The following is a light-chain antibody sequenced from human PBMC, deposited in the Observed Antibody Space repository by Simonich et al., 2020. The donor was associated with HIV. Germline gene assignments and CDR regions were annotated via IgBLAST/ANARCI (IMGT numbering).Light chain of an antibody. CDR2: GAS. CDR1: QSVSSN. J-gene: IGKJ5*01. V-gene: IGKV3-15*01. Sequence: EIVMTQSAATLSVSPGERATLSCRASQSVSSNLAWYQQKPGQAPRLLIFGASTRATGIPARFSGSGSGTEFTLTISSMQSEDFADYYCQQYNNWPITFGQGTRLEIK. CDR3: QQYNNWPIT.